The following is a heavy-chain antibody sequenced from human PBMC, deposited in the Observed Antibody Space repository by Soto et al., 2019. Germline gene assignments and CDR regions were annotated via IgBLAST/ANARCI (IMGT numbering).Heavy chain of an antibody. CDR2: IYFSGST. J-gene: IGHJ4*02. CDR1: GGSMNGYY. V-gene: IGHV4-4*09. D-gene: IGHD6-13*01. Sequence: SETLSLTCSVSGGSMNGYYWSWIRQTPGQGLEWLGFIYFSGSTRYNPSLMSRLTISLDKSKGQFSMSLSSATAADTAVYYCARSVATPGTNIDFWGQGTLVTVSS. CDR3: ARSVATPGTNIDF.